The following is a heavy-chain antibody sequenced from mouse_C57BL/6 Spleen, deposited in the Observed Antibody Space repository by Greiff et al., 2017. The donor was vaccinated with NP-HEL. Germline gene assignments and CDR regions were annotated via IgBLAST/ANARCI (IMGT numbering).Heavy chain of an antibody. CDR2: INYDGSST. CDR3: ARGVGRFDY. J-gene: IGHJ2*01. V-gene: IGHV5-16*01. Sequence: DVQLVESEGGLVQPGSSMKLSCTASGFTFSDYYMAWVRQVPEKGLEWVANINYDGSSTYYLDSLTSRFIISRDNAKNILYLQMSSLKSEDTATYYCARGVGRFDYWGQGTTLTVSS. D-gene: IGHD4-1*01. CDR1: GFTFSDYY.